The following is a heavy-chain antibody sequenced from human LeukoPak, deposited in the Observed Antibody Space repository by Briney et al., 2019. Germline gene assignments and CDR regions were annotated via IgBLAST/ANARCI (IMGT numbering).Heavy chain of an antibody. V-gene: IGHV3-23*01. Sequence: GGSLRLSYAAFSGFAMSWVRQAPGRGLEWVSVINGRGDDTYYPDSVKGRFTISRDNSDNTLYLQMNSLRAEDTAVYYCAKGHRSSSSFFDSWGQGILVTVSS. D-gene: IGHD6-19*01. CDR2: INGRGDDT. CDR1: SGFA. CDR3: AKGHRSSSSFFDS. J-gene: IGHJ4*02.